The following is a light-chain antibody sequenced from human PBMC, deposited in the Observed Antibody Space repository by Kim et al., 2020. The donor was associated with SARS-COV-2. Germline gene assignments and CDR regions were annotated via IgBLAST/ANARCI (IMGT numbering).Light chain of an antibody. J-gene: IGLJ1*01. CDR3: SSYTTSNTYV. CDR2: DVS. V-gene: IGLV2-14*03. Sequence: GQAITISCTGTSSDVGHYNYVSWYQQPSGKAPKLIISDVSRRRSGDSDRFSGSKSGTTASLTISGLQAEDEADYYCSSYTTSNTYVFGTGTKVTVL. CDR1: SSDVGHYNY.